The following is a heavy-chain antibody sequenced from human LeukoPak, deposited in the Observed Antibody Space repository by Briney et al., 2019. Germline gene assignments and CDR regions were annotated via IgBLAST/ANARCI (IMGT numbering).Heavy chain of an antibody. D-gene: IGHD4-11*01. CDR2: IIPIFGTA. V-gene: IGHV1-69*13. J-gene: IGHJ6*03. CDR1: GGTFSSYA. CDR3: AENSNYVIRSCYYYMDV. Sequence: ASVKVSCKASGGTFSSYAISWVRQAPGQGLEWMGGIIPIFGTANYAQKFQGRVTITADESTSTAYMELSSLRSEDTAVYYCAENSNYVIRSCYYYMDVWGKGTTVTVSS.